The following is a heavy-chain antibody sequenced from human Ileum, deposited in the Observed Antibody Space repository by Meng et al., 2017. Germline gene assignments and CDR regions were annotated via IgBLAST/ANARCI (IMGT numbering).Heavy chain of an antibody. J-gene: IGHJ4*02. CDR2: ISGTSGGT. CDR1: GFTFRSYA. CDR3: AKYGDPSGYFDY. Sequence: ESLMISCDASGFTFRSYAMSWVRQAPAKGLESVSTISGTSGGTYYADSMKGRFPISRDNSKNPLYLQLNSLRGEDTAVYYCAKYGDPSGYFDYWGQGTLVTVSS. V-gene: IGHV3-23*01. D-gene: IGHD4-17*01.